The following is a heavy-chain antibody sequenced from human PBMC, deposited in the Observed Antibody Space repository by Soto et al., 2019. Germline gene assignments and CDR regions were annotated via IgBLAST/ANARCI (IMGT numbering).Heavy chain of an antibody. V-gene: IGHV3-30*03. CDR1: GFTFKSYG. Sequence: QVQLVESGGGVVQPGRSLRLSCAASGFTFKSYGMHWVRQAPGKGLEWVAVISDDGSNKYNIASVEGRFTISRDNSKNTMYLQINSLRTEDTAVYYCARGGGYTYGTNDAFGFLGQGTVVTVSS. D-gene: IGHD5-18*01. CDR3: ARGGGYTYGTNDAFGF. CDR2: ISDDGSNK. J-gene: IGHJ3*01.